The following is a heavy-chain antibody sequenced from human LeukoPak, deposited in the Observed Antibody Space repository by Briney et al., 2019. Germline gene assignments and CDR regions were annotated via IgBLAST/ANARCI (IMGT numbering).Heavy chain of an antibody. D-gene: IGHD3-22*01. CDR2: INWNGGST. CDR1: GFTFDDYG. CDR3: ARDYYYDSSGYYTPDDY. J-gene: IGHJ4*02. V-gene: IGHV3-20*04. Sequence: GGSLRLSCAASGFTFDDYGMSWVRQAPGKGLEWVSGINWNGGSTGYADSVKGRFTISRDNAKNTLYLQMNSLRAEDTALYYCARDYYYDSSGYYTPDDYWGQGTLVTVSS.